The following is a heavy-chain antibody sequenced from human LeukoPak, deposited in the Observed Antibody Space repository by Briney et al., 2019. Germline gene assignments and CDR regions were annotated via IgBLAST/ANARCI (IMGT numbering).Heavy chain of an antibody. Sequence: ASVKVSCKASGYTFTSYDINWVRQATGQGLEWMGWMNPNSGNTGYAQKFQGRVTMTRNTSISTAYMELSSLRSEDTAVYYCAKDDFWSIHYYYYGMDVWGQGTTVTVSS. V-gene: IGHV1-8*01. J-gene: IGHJ6*02. CDR1: GYTFTSYD. CDR3: AKDDFWSIHYYYYGMDV. D-gene: IGHD3-3*01. CDR2: MNPNSGNT.